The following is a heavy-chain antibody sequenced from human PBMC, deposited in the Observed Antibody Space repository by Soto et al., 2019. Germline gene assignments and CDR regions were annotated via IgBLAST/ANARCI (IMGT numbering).Heavy chain of an antibody. CDR1: GGTFSSYA. CDR3: ASYCGGDCYRPAYYYYGMDV. Sequence: ASVKVSCKASGGTFSSYAISWVRQAPGQGLEWMGGIIPIFGTANYAQKFQGRVTITADKSTSTAYMELSSLRSEDTAVYYCASYCGGDCYRPAYYYYGMDVWGQGTTVTVSS. D-gene: IGHD2-21*02. J-gene: IGHJ6*02. V-gene: IGHV1-69*06. CDR2: IIPIFGTA.